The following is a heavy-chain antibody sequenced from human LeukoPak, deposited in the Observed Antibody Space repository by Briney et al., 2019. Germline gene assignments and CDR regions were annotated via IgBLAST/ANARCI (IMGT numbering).Heavy chain of an antibody. Sequence: SETLSLTCTVSGGSISPYYWSWIRQPPGKGLEWIGSIYYSGSTYYNPSLKSRVTISVDTSKNQFSLKLSSVTAADTAVYYCARVTAAAGTNWYFDLWGRGTLVTVSS. J-gene: IGHJ2*01. CDR2: IYYSGST. CDR3: ARVTAAAGTNWYFDL. V-gene: IGHV4-59*12. D-gene: IGHD6-13*01. CDR1: GGSISPYY.